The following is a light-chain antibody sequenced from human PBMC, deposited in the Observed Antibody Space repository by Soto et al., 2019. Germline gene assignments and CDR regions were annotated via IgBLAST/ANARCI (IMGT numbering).Light chain of an antibody. CDR2: RNN. V-gene: IGLV1-47*01. CDR1: SSNIGINY. J-gene: IGLJ1*01. CDR3: AAWDDSLSGRV. Sequence: QSVLTQPPSASGTPGQRVTISCSGSSSNIGINYVYWYQQLPGTAPKLLIYRNNQRPSGVPDRFSGSKSGTSASLAIGGLRSEDEADYYCAAWDDSLSGRVFGTGTKVTVL.